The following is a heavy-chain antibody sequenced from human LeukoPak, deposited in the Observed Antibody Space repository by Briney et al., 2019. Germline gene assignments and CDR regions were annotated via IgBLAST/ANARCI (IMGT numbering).Heavy chain of an antibody. CDR3: ASPFSGGDYYYGMDV. CDR1: GGSFSGYY. J-gene: IGHJ6*02. CDR2: INHSGST. D-gene: IGHD3-16*01. V-gene: IGHV4-34*01. Sequence: SETLSLTCAVYGGSFSGYYWSWIRQPPGKGLEWIGEINHSGSTNYNPSLKSRVTISVDTSKNQFSLKLSSVTAADTAVYYCASPFSGGDYYYGMDVWGQGTLVTVSS.